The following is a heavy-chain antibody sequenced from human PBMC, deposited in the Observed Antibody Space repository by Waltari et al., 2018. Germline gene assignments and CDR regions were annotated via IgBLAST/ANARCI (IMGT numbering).Heavy chain of an antibody. D-gene: IGHD3-16*01. CDR1: GGSISSHY. J-gene: IGHJ4*02. CDR3: ARGFGAVAPGY. Sequence: QVQLQESGPGLVKSSETLSLTCTVSGGSISSHYWSWIRQPPGKGLEWIGYIYYSGSTNYNPSLKSRVTISVDTSKNQFSLKLSSVTAADTAVYYCARGFGAVAPGYWGQGTLVTVSS. CDR2: IYYSGST. V-gene: IGHV4-59*11.